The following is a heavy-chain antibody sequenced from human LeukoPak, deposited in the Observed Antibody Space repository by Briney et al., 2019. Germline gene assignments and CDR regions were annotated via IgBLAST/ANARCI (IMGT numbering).Heavy chain of an antibody. D-gene: IGHD6-19*01. CDR1: GGSFSSYY. J-gene: IGHJ4*02. CDR3: ARTAVAGVWPYYFDY. V-gene: IGHV4-34*01. CDR2: INNSGST. Sequence: PSETLSLTCAVYGGSFSSYYWSWIRQPPGKGLEWIGEINNSGSTNYNPSLKSRVTISVDTSKNQFSLKLSSVTAADTAVYYCARTAVAGVWPYYFDYWGQGTLVTVSS.